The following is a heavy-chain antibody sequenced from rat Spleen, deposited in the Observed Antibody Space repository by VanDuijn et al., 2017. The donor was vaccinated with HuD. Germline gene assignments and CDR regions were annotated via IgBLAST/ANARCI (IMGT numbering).Heavy chain of an antibody. J-gene: IGHJ2*01. D-gene: IGHD4-3*01. Sequence: EVQLVESGGGLVQPGRSLKLSCAASGFTFSHFYMAWVRQAPKKGLEWIASISTGGDDTYYRDSVKGRFTISRDDEESTLYLQMDSLRSEDTATYFCARLGGLRNWFAYWGQGVMVTVSS. CDR1: GFTFSHFY. CDR2: ISTGGDDT. V-gene: IGHV5-25*01. CDR3: ARLGGLRNWFAY.